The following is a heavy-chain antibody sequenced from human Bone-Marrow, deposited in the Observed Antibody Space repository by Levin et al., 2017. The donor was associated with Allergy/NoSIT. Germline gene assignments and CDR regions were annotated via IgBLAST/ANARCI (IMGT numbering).Heavy chain of an antibody. Sequence: PSQTLSLTCSVSGVSFRSGGYYWSWVRQDPGKGLEWIGYIYYSGSTYYNPSLKSRVSISLDMSKNQFSLKLSSVTAADTAVYYCARVRHGTPSVPKWYFDVWGRGTQVTVSS. CDR1: GVSFRSGGYY. CDR2: IYYSGST. V-gene: IGHV4-31*02. D-gene: IGHD5/OR15-5a*01. CDR3: ARVRHGTPSVPKWYFDV. J-gene: IGHJ2*01.